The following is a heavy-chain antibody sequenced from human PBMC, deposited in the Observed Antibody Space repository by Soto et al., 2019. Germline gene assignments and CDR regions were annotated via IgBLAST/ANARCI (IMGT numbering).Heavy chain of an antibody. J-gene: IGHJ5*02. Sequence: QVQLQESGPGLVKPSQTLSLTCTVSGASITRDGYYWNWIRQHPGKGLEWIGCIYYRGNTYYNPFLQRRVTISVDTSRNEFSLMLRPENDADTAVYYCAREHPRGGFVRRWFDHWGQGTLVTV. D-gene: IGHD2-15*01. CDR1: GASITRDGYY. CDR3: AREHPRGGFVRRWFDH. V-gene: IGHV4-31*03. CDR2: IYYRGNT.